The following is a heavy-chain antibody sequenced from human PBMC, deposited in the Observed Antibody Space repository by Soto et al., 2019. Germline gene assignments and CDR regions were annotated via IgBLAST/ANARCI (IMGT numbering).Heavy chain of an antibody. J-gene: IGHJ5*02. CDR2: IYYSGST. Sequence: SETLSLTCTVSGGSISRGGYYWSWIRQHPGKGLEWIGYIYYSGSTYYNPSLKSRVTIPVDTSKNQFSLKLSSVTAADTAVYYCARDGSGSSYNWFDPWGQGTLVTVSS. D-gene: IGHD3-10*01. CDR1: GGSISRGGYY. V-gene: IGHV4-31*03. CDR3: ARDGSGSSYNWFDP.